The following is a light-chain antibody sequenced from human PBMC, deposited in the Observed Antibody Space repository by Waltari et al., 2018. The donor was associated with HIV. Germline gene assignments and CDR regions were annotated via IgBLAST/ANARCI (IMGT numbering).Light chain of an antibody. V-gene: IGLV2-23*02. Sequence: QSALTQPASVSGFPGQSITISCTGSSSDVGSYNYVSWYQQHPGKAPKLLIYDVSKRPSGVSNRFSGSKSGNTASLTISGLQAEDEADYYCCSYAGSNTYLFGT. CDR1: SSDVGSYNY. CDR2: DVS. J-gene: IGLJ1*01. CDR3: CSYAGSNTYL.